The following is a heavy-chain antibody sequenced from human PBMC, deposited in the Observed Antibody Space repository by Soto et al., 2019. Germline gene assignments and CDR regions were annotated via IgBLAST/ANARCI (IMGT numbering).Heavy chain of an antibody. CDR1: GFTFASYA. CDR3: AKDRGYGYGDDLFDY. V-gene: IGHV3-23*01. J-gene: IGHJ4*02. Sequence: EVQLLESGGGLVQPGGSLRLSCAASGFTFASYAMTWVRQAPGKGLEWVSDIRGSGGGTYYADSVKGRFTISRDNSKNTLYLQMNSLRAEDTAVYYCAKDRGYGYGDDLFDYWGQGTLVTVSS. D-gene: IGHD4-17*01. CDR2: IRGSGGGT.